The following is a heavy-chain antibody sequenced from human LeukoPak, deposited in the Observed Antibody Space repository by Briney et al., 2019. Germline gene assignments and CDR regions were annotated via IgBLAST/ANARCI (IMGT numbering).Heavy chain of an antibody. CDR2: IYYSGST. Sequence: SETLSLTCTASGGSISSYYWSWIRQPPGKGLEWIGYIYYSGSTNYNPSLKSRVTISVDTSKNQFSLKLSSVTAADTAVYYCARATAAGNNPWGQGTLVTVSS. J-gene: IGHJ5*02. CDR3: ARATAAGNNP. CDR1: GGSISSYY. V-gene: IGHV4-59*01. D-gene: IGHD6-13*01.